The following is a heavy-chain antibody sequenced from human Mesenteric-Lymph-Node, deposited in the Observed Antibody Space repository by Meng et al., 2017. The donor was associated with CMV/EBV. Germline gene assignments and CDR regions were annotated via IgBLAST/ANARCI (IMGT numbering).Heavy chain of an antibody. D-gene: IGHD2-2*01. CDR2: IGSAGDT. CDR3: ARDRYCSSTSCYYYYGMDV. Sequence: GESLKISCAASGFTFSSYDMHWVRQGTGKGLEWVSAIGSAGDTYYPGSVKGRFTISRDNSKNTLYLQMNSLRAEDTAVYYCARDRYCSSTSCYYYYGMDVWGQGTTVTVSS. J-gene: IGHJ6*02. V-gene: IGHV3-13*01. CDR1: GFTFSSYD.